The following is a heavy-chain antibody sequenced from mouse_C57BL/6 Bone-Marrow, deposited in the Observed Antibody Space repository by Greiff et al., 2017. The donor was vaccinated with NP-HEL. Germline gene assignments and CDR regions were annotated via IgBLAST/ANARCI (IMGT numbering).Heavy chain of an antibody. CDR2: IYPGSGST. Sequence: QVQLQQPGAELVKPGASVKMSCKASGYTFTSYWITWVKQRPGQGLEWIGDIYPGSGSTNYNEKFKSKATLTVDTSSSTSYMQLSSLTSEDSAVYYCARVWSPTDEAMDYWGQGTSVTVSS. CDR1: GYTFTSYW. V-gene: IGHV1-55*01. CDR3: ARVWSPTDEAMDY. J-gene: IGHJ4*01. D-gene: IGHD1-1*01.